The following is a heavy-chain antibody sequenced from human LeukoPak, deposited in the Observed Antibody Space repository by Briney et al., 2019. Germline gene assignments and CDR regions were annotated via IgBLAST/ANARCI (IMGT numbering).Heavy chain of an antibody. V-gene: IGHV1-2*02. CDR3: ARDRNSGTYYEYAFDI. J-gene: IGHJ3*02. CDR1: GYTFTGYY. D-gene: IGHD1-26*01. Sequence: ASVKVSCXASGYTFTGYYMHWVRQAPGQGLEWMGWINPNSGGTSYAQKFQGRVTMTRDTSISAAYMELSRLRSDDTAVYYCARDRNSGTYYEYAFDIWGQGTMVTVSS. CDR2: INPNSGGT.